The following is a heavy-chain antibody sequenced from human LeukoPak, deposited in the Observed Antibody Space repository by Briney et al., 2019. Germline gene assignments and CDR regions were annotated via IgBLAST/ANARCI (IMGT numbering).Heavy chain of an antibody. D-gene: IGHD2-15*01. CDR3: ARDSGGIGYFDY. J-gene: IGHJ4*02. CDR2: INTDGSST. V-gene: IGHV3-74*01. CDR1: GFTFSAYW. Sequence: GGSLRLSCAASGFTFSAYWMHWVRQAPGKGLVWVSRINTDGSSTSYADSVKDRFTISRDNAKNTLYLQMNSLRAEDTAVYYCARDSGGIGYFDYWGQGTLVTVSS.